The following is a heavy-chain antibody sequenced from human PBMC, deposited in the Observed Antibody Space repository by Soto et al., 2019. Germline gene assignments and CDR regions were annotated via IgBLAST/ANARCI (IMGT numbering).Heavy chain of an antibody. CDR2: IIPIFGTA. J-gene: IGHJ3*02. Sequence: ASVKVSCKASGGTFSSYAISWVRRAPGQGLEWMGGIIPIFGTANYAQKFQGRVTITADESTSTAYMELSSLRSEDTAVYYCARGDSSGYCHDAFDIWGQGTMVTVSS. V-gene: IGHV1-69*13. CDR3: ARGDSSGYCHDAFDI. D-gene: IGHD3-22*01. CDR1: GGTFSSYA.